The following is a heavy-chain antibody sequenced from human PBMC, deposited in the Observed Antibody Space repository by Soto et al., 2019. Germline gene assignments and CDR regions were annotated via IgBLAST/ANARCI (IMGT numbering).Heavy chain of an antibody. D-gene: IGHD4-17*01. CDR1: GFTFSDYS. V-gene: IGHV3-30-3*01. CDR3: AKGPYGDPDY. Sequence: RLSCGAWGFTFSDYSMHWFRQAPGKGLEWLAVISYDGSNKYYADSVKGRFTISRDNSKKTLYLQMNSLRAKDTALYYCAKGPYGDPDYWGQGTMVTVSS. J-gene: IGHJ4*02. CDR2: ISYDGSNK.